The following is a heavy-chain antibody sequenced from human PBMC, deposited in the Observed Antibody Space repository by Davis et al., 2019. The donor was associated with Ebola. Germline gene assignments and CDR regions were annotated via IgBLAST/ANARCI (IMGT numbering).Heavy chain of an antibody. Sequence: GGSLRLSCAASGFTLSGSSIHWVRQASGKGLEWVGRVRSKINAYATAYAASVKGRFIISRDDSKNTAYLQMNSLKTEDTAVYYCTRLSENDDKWGQGTLVTVSS. CDR1: GFTLSGSS. V-gene: IGHV3-73*01. CDR3: TRLSENDDK. CDR2: VRSKINAYAT. J-gene: IGHJ4*02.